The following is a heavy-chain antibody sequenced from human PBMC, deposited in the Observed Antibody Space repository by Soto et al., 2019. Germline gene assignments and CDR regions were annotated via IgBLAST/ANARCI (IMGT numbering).Heavy chain of an antibody. Sequence: SETLSLTCAVYGGSFSGYYWSWIRQPPGNGLEWIGEINHSGSTNYNPSLKSRVTISVDTSKNQFSLKLSSVTAADTAVYYCARGLMGLELRNYYSYGLDVWGQGTTVT. J-gene: IGHJ6*02. CDR2: INHSGST. V-gene: IGHV4-34*01. CDR1: GGSFSGYY. CDR3: ARGLMGLELRNYYSYGLDV. D-gene: IGHD1-7*01.